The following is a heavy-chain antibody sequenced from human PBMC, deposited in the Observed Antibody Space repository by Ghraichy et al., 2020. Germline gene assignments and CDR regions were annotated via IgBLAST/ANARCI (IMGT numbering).Heavy chain of an antibody. CDR1: GFTFSDYY. CDR2: ISSSSSYT. J-gene: IGHJ4*02. V-gene: IGHV3-11*06. Sequence: GGSLRLSCAASGFTFSDYYMSWIRQAPGKGLEWVSYISSSSSYTNYADSVKGRFTISRDNAKNSLYLQMNSLRAEDTAVYYCARDRSTNPWSAGRSGWLVTPTDYWGQGTLVTVSS. CDR3: ARDRSTNPWSAGRSGWLVTPTDY. D-gene: IGHD6-19*01.